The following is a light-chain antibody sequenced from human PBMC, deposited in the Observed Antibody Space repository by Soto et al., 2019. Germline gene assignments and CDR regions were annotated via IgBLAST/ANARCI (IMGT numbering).Light chain of an antibody. CDR2: EVS. J-gene: IGLJ3*02. V-gene: IGLV2-14*01. Sequence: QSVLTQPASVSGSPGQSITISCTGTSNDVGGYNYVSWYQQHPGKAPKLMIYEVSNWPSGVSNRFSGSKSGNTASLTISGLQAEDEADYYCSSYTNSNTQLFGGGTKLTVL. CDR1: SNDVGGYNY. CDR3: SSYTNSNTQL.